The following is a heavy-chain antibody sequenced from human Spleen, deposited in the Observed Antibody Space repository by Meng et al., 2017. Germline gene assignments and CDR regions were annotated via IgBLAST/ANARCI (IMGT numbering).Heavy chain of an antibody. CDR2: ISWNSGSI. CDR1: GFTFDDYA. CDR3: TTDVPDYYDSSGYANTNGGWDPFDI. J-gene: IGHJ3*02. D-gene: IGHD3-22*01. Sequence: SLKISCAASGFTFDDYAMHWVRQAPGKGLEWVSGISWNSGSIGYADSVKGRFTISRDNAKNSLYLQMNSLRAEDTALYYCTTDVPDYYDSSGYANTNGGWDPFDIWGQGTMVTVSS. V-gene: IGHV3-9*01.